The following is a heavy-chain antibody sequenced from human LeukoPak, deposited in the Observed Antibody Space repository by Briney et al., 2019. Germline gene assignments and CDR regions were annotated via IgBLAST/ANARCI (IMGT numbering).Heavy chain of an antibody. CDR2: IYYSGST. J-gene: IGHJ4*02. CDR1: GGSISSYY. Sequence: SETLSLTCTVSGGSISSYYWSWIRQPPGKGLEWIGYIYYSGSTNYNPSLKSRVTISVDTPKNQFSLKLSSVTAADTAVYYCARGYYDSSGYYRFDYCGQGTLVTVSS. CDR3: ARGYYDSSGYYRFDY. D-gene: IGHD3-22*01. V-gene: IGHV4-59*01.